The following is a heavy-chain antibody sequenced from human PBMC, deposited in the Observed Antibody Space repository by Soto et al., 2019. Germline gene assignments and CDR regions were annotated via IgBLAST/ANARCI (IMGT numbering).Heavy chain of an antibody. CDR3: AKELGKAATEPFDP. CDR2: ITDSGFST. CDR1: GFTFSSYA. V-gene: IGHV3-23*01. Sequence: GGSLRLSCAASGFTFSSYAMSWVRQAPRKGLEWVSAITDSGFSTFYSDSVKGRFTISRDNSKNTLFLQMNSLRVEDTAVYYCAKELGKAATEPFDPWGQGPLVPVYS. D-gene: IGHD6-13*01. J-gene: IGHJ5*02.